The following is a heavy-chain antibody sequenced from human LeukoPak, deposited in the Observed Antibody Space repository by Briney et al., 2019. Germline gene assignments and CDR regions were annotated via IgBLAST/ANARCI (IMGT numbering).Heavy chain of an antibody. J-gene: IGHJ5*02. CDR1: GFTVSSNY. D-gene: IGHD6-13*01. CDR3: ASSSSWYRGWFDP. Sequence: GGSLRLSCAASGFTVSSNYMSWVRQAPGKGLEWVSVIYSGGSTYYADSVKGRFTISRDKSKNTRYLQMNSLRAEDTAVYYCASSSSWYRGWFDPWGQGTLVTVSS. V-gene: IGHV3-53*01. CDR2: IYSGGST.